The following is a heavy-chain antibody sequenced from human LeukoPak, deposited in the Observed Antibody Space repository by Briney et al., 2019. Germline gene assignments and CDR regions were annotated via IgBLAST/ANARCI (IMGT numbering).Heavy chain of an antibody. Sequence: ASVKVSCKASGYTFTSYYMHWVRQAPGQGLEWMGWINPKSGDTNYEQKFQGRVTMTRDTSVSTAYMELSGLRSDDTAMYYCARVYYGGKTPSPGGHWGQGTLVTASS. V-gene: IGHV1-2*02. CDR2: INPKSGDT. J-gene: IGHJ4*02. D-gene: IGHD4-23*01. CDR1: GYTFTSYY. CDR3: ARVYYGGKTPSPGGH.